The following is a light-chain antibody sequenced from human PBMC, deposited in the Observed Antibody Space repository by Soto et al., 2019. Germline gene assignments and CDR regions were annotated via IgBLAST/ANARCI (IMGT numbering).Light chain of an antibody. Sequence: QAVVTQPPSASGTPGQRVTFSCSGSSSNIGSNTVNWYQQPPGTAPKLLIYSNNQRPSGVPDRFSGSKSGTSASLAISGLQSEDEADYYCAAWDDSLNVLVFGGGTKLTVL. J-gene: IGLJ2*01. CDR2: SNN. CDR1: SSNIGSNT. CDR3: AAWDDSLNVLV. V-gene: IGLV1-44*01.